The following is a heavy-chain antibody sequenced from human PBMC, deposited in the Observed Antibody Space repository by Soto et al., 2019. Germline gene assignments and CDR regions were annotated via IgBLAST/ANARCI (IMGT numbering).Heavy chain of an antibody. CDR3: ARESTVAGTDNWFDS. CDR2: IYASGNT. CDR1: GAFISGYY. D-gene: IGHD6-13*01. J-gene: IGHJ5*01. V-gene: IGHV4-4*07. Sequence: PSETLSLTCTVSGAFISGYYWSWIRQPAGKGLEWIGRIYASGNTKYSPSLRSRATMSVDTSNKQLSLKLNSVTAADTAVYYCARESTVAGTDNWFDSWGQGPLVTVSS.